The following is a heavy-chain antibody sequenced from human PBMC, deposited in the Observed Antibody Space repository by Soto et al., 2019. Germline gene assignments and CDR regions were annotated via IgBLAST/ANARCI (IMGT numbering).Heavy chain of an antibody. V-gene: IGHV3-33*01. D-gene: IGHD3-10*01. CDR3: ARDLFTMVRGVILNCFDP. Sequence: PRGSVRLSCAASGFTFSSYGMHWVRQAPGKGLEWVAVIWYDGSNKYYADSVKGRFTISRDNSKNTLYLQMNSLRAEDTAVYYCARDLFTMVRGVILNCFDPWGQGTLVTVSS. CDR1: GFTFSSYG. CDR2: IWYDGSNK. J-gene: IGHJ5*02.